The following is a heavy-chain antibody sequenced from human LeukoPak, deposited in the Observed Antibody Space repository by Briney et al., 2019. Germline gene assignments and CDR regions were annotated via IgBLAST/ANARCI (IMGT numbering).Heavy chain of an antibody. CDR1: GPSTSDYY. CDR3: AHSKRGGGYYINAFAV. Sequence: SDTLPLTCTVSGPSTSDYYWSWIRQPPGKGLEWIGYSYSGGNANYNPSLNSRVTISIDTSENQFSLRLTFVTAADTGIYFCAHSKRGGGYYINAFAVWGQGALVTISS. CDR2: SYSGGNA. V-gene: IGHV4-59*07. J-gene: IGHJ3*01. D-gene: IGHD1-26*01.